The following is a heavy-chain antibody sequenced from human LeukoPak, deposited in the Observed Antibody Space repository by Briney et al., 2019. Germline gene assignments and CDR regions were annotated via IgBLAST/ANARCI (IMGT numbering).Heavy chain of an antibody. CDR3: ATSWVDGWFDP. J-gene: IGHJ5*02. CDR2: VDPEDGET. V-gene: IGHV1-69-2*01. CDR1: GHTFTDYY. Sequence: ASVKVSCKVSGHTFTDYYMHWVQQAPGKGLEWMGLVDPEDGETIYAEKFQGRVTITADPSTDTAYMELSSLRSEDTAVYYCATSWVDGWFDPWGQGTLVTVSS. D-gene: IGHD7-27*01.